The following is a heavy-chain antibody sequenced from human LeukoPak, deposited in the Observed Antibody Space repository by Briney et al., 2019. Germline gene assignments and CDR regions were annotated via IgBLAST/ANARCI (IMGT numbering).Heavy chain of an antibody. Sequence: ASVKVSCKASGGTFSSYAISWVRQAPGQGLEWMGGIIPIFGTANYAQKFQGRVTITADESTSTAYMKLSSLRSEDTAVYYCARGHAPATAISDFDYWGQGTLVTVSS. V-gene: IGHV1-69*13. D-gene: IGHD2-21*02. CDR1: GGTFSSYA. J-gene: IGHJ4*02. CDR2: IIPIFGTA. CDR3: ARGHAPATAISDFDY.